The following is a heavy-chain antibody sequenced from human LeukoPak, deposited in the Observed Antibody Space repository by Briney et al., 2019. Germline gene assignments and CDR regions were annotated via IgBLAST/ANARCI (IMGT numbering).Heavy chain of an antibody. CDR3: ARTNPHYDILTSPSYYFDY. CDR2: ISSSSSYI. CDR1: GFTFSGYS. V-gene: IGHV3-21*01. J-gene: IGHJ4*02. D-gene: IGHD3-9*01. Sequence: GGSLRLSCAASGFTFSGYSMNWVRQAPGKGLEWVSSISSSSSYIYYADSVKGRFTTSRDNAKNSLYLQMNSLRAEDTAVYYCARTNPHYDILTSPSYYFDYWGQGTLVTVSS.